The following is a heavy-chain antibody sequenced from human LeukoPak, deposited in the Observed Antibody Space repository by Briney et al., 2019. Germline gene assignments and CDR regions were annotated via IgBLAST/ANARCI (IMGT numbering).Heavy chain of an antibody. CDR1: GGSFSGYY. J-gene: IGHJ5*02. Sequence: SETLSLTCAVYGGSFSGYYWSWIRQPPGKGLEWIGEINHSGSTNYNPSLKSRVTISVDTSKNQFSLKLSSVTAADTAVYYCARDSSSGWQTWGQGTLVTVSS. CDR2: INHSGST. CDR3: ARDSSSGWQT. D-gene: IGHD6-19*01. V-gene: IGHV4-34*01.